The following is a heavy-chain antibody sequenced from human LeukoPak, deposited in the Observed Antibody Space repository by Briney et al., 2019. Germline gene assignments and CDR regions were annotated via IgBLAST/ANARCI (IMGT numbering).Heavy chain of an antibody. Sequence: GGSRRLSCKALGFTFGTSGIGGVGRVQGRGLEWVSDITDSGTTAYYADAVKGRFIVSRDNSKSTLYLQMNSLRVEDTAVYYCAGRTGAYWGQGTQVLVSS. V-gene: IGHV3-23*01. CDR1: GFTFGTSG. CDR2: ITDSGTTA. J-gene: IGHJ4*02. D-gene: IGHD1-26*01. CDR3: AGRTGAY.